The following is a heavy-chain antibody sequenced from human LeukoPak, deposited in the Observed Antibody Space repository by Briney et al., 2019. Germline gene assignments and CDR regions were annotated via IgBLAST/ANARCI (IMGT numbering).Heavy chain of an antibody. V-gene: IGHV3-48*01. CDR2: ISSSSSTI. CDR3: AAVAGKGGARS. CDR1: GFTFSSYS. D-gene: IGHD6-19*01. J-gene: IGHJ4*02. Sequence: GGSLRLSCAASGFTFSSYSMNWVRQAPGKGLEWVSSISSSSSTIYYADSVKGRFTISRDNAKNSLYLQMNSLRAEDTAVYYCAAVAGKGGARSWGQGTLVTVSS.